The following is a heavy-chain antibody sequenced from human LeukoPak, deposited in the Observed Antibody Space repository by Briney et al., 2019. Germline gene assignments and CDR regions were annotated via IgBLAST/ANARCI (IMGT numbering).Heavy chain of an antibody. D-gene: IGHD3-10*01. CDR1: GYTLTELS. Sequence: ASVKVSCKVSGYTLTELSMHWVRQAPGKGLEWMGGFDPEDGETIYAQKFQGRVTMTEDTSTDTAYMGLSSLRSEDTAVYYCAGGYYGSGSYYNFDYWGQGTLVTVSS. V-gene: IGHV1-24*01. CDR2: FDPEDGET. CDR3: AGGYYGSGSYYNFDY. J-gene: IGHJ4*02.